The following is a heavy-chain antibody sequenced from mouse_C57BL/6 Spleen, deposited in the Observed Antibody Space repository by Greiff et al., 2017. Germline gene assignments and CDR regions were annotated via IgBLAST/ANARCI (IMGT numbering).Heavy chain of an antibody. Sequence: QVQLQQPGTELVKPGASVKLSCKASGYTFTSYWMHWVKQRPGQGLEWIGNINPSNGGTNYNEKFKSKATLTVDKSSSTAYMQLSSLTSEDSAVYDCAIHGYDAWYYAMDCWGQGASVTVSS. J-gene: IGHJ4*01. CDR2: INPSNGGT. CDR1: GYTFTSYW. D-gene: IGHD2-2*01. V-gene: IGHV1-53*01. CDR3: AIHGYDAWYYAMDC.